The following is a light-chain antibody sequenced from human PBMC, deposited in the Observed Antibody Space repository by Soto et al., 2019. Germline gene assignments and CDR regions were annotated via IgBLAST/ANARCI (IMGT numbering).Light chain of an antibody. CDR1: SSDVGPYNL. CDR2: EVV. CDR3: CSYAGSSIFV. Sequence: QSALTQPASVSGSPGQSITISCTGSSSDVGPYNLVSWYQHHPGKAPKLMISEVVKRPSGVSNRFSGSKSGNTASLTISGLQAEDGADYYCCSYAGSSIFVFGGGTKLTVL. J-gene: IGLJ2*01. V-gene: IGLV2-23*02.